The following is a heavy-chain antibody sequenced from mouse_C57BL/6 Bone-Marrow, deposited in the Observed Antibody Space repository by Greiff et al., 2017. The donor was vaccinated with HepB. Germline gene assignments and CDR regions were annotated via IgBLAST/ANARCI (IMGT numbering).Heavy chain of an antibody. V-gene: IGHV5-15*01. J-gene: IGHJ1*03. CDR2: ISNLAYSI. Sequence: EVQGVDSGGGLVQPGGSLKLSCAASGFTFSDYGMAWVRQAPRKGPEWVAFISNLAYSIYYADTVTGRFTISRENAKNTLYLEMSSLRSEDTAMYYCARLTPYWYFDVWGTGTTVTVSS. D-gene: IGHD1-3*01. CDR1: GFTFSDYG. CDR3: ARLTPYWYFDV.